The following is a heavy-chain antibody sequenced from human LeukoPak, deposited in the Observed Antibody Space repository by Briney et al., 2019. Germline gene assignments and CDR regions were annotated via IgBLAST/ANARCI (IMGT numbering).Heavy chain of an antibody. CDR3: ARAGIAARAGDY. J-gene: IGHJ4*02. CDR2: ISYDGSNK. CDR1: GFTFSSYA. V-gene: IGHV3-30*01. Sequence: PGGSLRLSCAASGFTFSSYAMHWVRQAPCKGLEGAAVISYDGSNKYYADSVKGRFTISRDNSKNTLYLQMNSLRAEDTAVYYCARAGIAARAGDYWGQGTLVTVSS. D-gene: IGHD6-13*01.